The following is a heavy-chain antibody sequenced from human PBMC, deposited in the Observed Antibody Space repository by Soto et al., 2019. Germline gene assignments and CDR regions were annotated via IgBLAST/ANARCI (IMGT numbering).Heavy chain of an antibody. V-gene: IGHV3-30*18. J-gene: IGHJ4*02. D-gene: IGHD3-22*01. CDR3: AKGRIMRVGPRIVDY. Sequence: PGGSLRLPXAASGFTLSSYGRQGVRQAPGKGLEWVGVISYDGSNKNDADTVKGRFTISRDNSKNTLYLQMNSLRAEDTAVYYCAKGRIMRVGPRIVDYWGQGTLVTVSS. CDR1: GFTLSSYG. CDR2: ISYDGSNK.